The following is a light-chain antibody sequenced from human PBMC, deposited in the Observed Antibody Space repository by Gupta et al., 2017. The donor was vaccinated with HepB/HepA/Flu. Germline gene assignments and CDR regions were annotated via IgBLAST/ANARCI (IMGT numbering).Light chain of an antibody. CDR1: NIGSKR. J-gene: IGLJ2*01. Sequence: YVQTQPSSVTVAPGKTARITCGGNNIGSKRVHWYQQKPGQAPVLVVYDDSDRPSGIPERFSGSNSGNTATLTISRVEAGDEADYYCQVWDTNSDLVVFGGGTKLTVL. CDR3: QVWDTNSDLVV. CDR2: DDS. V-gene: IGLV3-21*03.